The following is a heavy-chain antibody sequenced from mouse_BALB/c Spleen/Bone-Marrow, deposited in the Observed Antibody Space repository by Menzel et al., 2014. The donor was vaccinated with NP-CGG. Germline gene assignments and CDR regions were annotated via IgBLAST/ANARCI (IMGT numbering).Heavy chain of an antibody. Sequence: VQLQQSGPELVKPGASVKLSCTASGFNIKDTYMHWVKQRPEQGLEWIGRIDPANGNTKYDPKFQGKATITADTSSNTAYLQLSSLTSEDTAVYYCARYSYGSRGYYFDYWGQGTTLTVSS. CDR3: ARYSYGSRGYYFDY. J-gene: IGHJ2*01. CDR2: IDPANGNT. V-gene: IGHV14-3*02. D-gene: IGHD1-1*01. CDR1: GFNIKDTY.